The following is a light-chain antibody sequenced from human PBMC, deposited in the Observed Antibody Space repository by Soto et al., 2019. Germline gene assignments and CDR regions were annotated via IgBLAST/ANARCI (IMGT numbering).Light chain of an antibody. V-gene: IGKV1-27*01. CDR2: AAS. CDR1: QGISNY. Sequence: DIQMTQSPSSLSASVGDRVTITCRASQGISNYLAWYQQKPGKVTKLLIYAASTLQSGVPSRFSGSGSGTDFTLTISSMQTDDVATYYCQKYNSAPQTFVLGTKVDIK. J-gene: IGKJ3*01. CDR3: QKYNSAPQT.